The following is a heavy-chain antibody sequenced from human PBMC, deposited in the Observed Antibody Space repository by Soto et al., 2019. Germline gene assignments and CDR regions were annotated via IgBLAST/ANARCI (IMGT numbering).Heavy chain of an antibody. CDR2: TIPILGIA. Sequence: GASVKVSCKASGGTFGSYTLNWVRQAPGQGLEWMARTIPILGIANYAQKFQGRVTISADKSTSTTYMELSSLRSEDTAVYYCANSRGGVIVDGGTLSGDTFDVWGPGTMVTVSS. CDR1: GGTFGSYT. J-gene: IGHJ3*01. CDR3: ANSRGGVIVDGGTLSGDTFDV. D-gene: IGHD3-16*02. V-gene: IGHV1-69*02.